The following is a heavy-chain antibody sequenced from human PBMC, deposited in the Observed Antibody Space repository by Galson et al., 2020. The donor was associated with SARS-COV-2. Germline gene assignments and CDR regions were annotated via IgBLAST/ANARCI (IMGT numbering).Heavy chain of an antibody. CDR2: ISSRTSFI. V-gene: IGHV3-21*01. CDR1: GFTFSSYS. J-gene: IGHJ3*02. CDR3: ASHRGYSSQNDAFDI. D-gene: IGHD6-13*01. Sequence: TGGSLRLSCAASGFTFSSYSMNWVRQAPGKGLEWVSSISSRTSFIYYADSVKGRFTISRDNAKNSLYLQMNSLRAEDTAVYYCASHRGYSSQNDAFDIWGQGTMVTVSS.